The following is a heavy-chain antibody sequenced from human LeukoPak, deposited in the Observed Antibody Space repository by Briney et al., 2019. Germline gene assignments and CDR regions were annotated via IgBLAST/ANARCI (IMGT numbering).Heavy chain of an antibody. CDR2: INHSGST. V-gene: IGHV4-34*01. J-gene: IGHJ4*02. CDR3: ARGDGRDGYKGKLDY. D-gene: IGHD5-24*01. CDR1: SGSFSGYY. Sequence: TSETLSLTCAVYSGSFSGYYWSWIRQPPGKGLEWIGEINHSGSTSHNPSLKSRVTISVDTSKNQFSLKLTSVTAADTALYYWARGDGRDGYKGKLDYWGQGTLVTVSS.